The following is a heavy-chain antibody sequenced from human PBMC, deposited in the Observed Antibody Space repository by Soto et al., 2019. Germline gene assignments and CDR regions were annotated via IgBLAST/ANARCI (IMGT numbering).Heavy chain of an antibody. CDR2: ISGSDGKT. J-gene: IGHJ4*02. D-gene: IGHD1-26*01. CDR1: GFSFSSYA. V-gene: IGHV3-23*01. Sequence: HPGGSLRLSCTASGFSFSSYALSWVRQAPGKGLEWVSTISGSDGKTYYADSVKGRFSISRDTSKTTLYLEMTSLRVEDTAVYYCARWSFIDFPGQGTRVSVSS. CDR3: ARWSFIDF.